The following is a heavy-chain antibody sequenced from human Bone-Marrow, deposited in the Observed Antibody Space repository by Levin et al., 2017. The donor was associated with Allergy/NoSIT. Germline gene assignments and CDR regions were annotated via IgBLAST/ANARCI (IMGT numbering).Heavy chain of an antibody. D-gene: IGHD5/OR15-5a*01. CDR2: IYPGNSET. CDR1: GYRFAYHW. J-gene: IGHJ4*02. CDR3: ARLNGIVSTCFDS. Sequence: PWASVKVSCQASGYRFAYHWLGWVRQMPGQGLEWVAIIYPGNSETRYSPSFQGQVTISADRSITTAYLQWSTLKTSDSGMYYCARLNGIVSTCFDSWGQGTLVTVSS. V-gene: IGHV5-51*01.